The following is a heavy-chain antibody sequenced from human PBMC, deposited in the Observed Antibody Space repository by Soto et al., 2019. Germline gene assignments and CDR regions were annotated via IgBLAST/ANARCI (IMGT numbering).Heavy chain of an antibody. J-gene: IGHJ4*02. Sequence: GESLKISCQGSGNSFPTSWIGWVRQMPGKGLEWMGVIFPADSDTRYSPSFQGHITISADKSISTAFLQWTSLKASDTAIYYCATNAHFDSWGQGTLVTVSS. CDR1: GNSFPTSW. CDR2: IFPADSDT. CDR3: ATNAHFDS. V-gene: IGHV5-51*01.